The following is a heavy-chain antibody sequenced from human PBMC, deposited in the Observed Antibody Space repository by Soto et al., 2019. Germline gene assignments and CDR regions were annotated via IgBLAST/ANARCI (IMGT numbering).Heavy chain of an antibody. CDR2: INHSGST. V-gene: IGHV4-34*01. CDR3: ARGPTTMVRGVHKSGRYFDY. J-gene: IGHJ4*02. D-gene: IGHD3-10*01. Sequence: QVQLQQWGAGLLKPSETLSLTCAVYGGSFSGYYWSWIRQPPGKGLEWIGEINHSGSTNYNPSLKSRVTISVDTSKNQFSLKLSSVTAADTAVYYCARGPTTMVRGVHKSGRYFDYWGQGTLVTVSS. CDR1: GGSFSGYY.